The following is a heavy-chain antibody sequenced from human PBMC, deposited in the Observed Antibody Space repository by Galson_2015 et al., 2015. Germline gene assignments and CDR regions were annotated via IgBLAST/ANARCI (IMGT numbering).Heavy chain of an antibody. V-gene: IGHV3-23*01. D-gene: IGHD3-9*01. Sequence: SLRLSCAASGFTFSSYAMSWVRQAPGKGLEWVSAISGSGGSTYYADSVKGRFTISRDNSKNTLYLQMSSLRAEDTAVYYCARDRWLRYLDAPPTGEPWGQGTLVTVSS. CDR2: ISGSGGST. CDR1: GFTFSSYA. CDR3: ARDRWLRYLDAPPTGEP. J-gene: IGHJ5*02.